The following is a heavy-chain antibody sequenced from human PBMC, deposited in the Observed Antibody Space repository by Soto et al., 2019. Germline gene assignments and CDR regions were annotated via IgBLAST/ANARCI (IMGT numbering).Heavy chain of an antibody. CDR2: ISSSSSYI. CDR1: GFTFSSYS. D-gene: IGHD5-12*01. V-gene: IGHV3-21*01. Sequence: GGSQRLSCAASGFTFSSYSVNWVRQAPGKGLEWVSSISSSSSYIYYADSVKGRFTISRDNAKNSLYLQMNSLRAEDTAVYYCARGYSGYDSGLKYYYYYYMDVWGNGTTVTVSS. J-gene: IGHJ6*03. CDR3: ARGYSGYDSGLKYYYYYYMDV.